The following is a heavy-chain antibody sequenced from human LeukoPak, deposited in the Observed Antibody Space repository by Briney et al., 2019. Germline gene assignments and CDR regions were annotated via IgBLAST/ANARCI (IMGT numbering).Heavy chain of an antibody. V-gene: IGHV4-59*08. D-gene: IGHD3-10*01. CDR1: GGSISSYY. CDR2: IYYSGST. J-gene: IGHJ4*02. Sequence: SETLSLTCTVSGGSISSYYWSWIRQPPGKGLEWIGYIYYSGSTNYNPSLKSRVTISVDTSKNQFSLKLSSATAADTAVYYCARLGGSRGVITMVRGVHAYYFDYWGQGTLVTVSS. CDR3: ARLGGSRGVITMVRGVHAYYFDY.